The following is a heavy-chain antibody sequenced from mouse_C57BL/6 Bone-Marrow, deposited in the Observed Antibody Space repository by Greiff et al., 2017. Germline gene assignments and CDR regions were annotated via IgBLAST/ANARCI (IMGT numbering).Heavy chain of an antibody. CDR2: IDPENGDT. D-gene: IGHD1-1*01. J-gene: IGHJ3*01. CDR1: GFNIKDDY. V-gene: IGHV14-4*01. CDR3: TPLPWFAY. Sequence: VHVKQSGAELVRPGASVKLSCTASGFNIKDDYMHWVKQRPERGLEWIGWIDPENGDTEYASKFQGKATITADTLSNPAYLQLRSRTSEDAAVYYCTPLPWFAYWGQGTLVTVSA.